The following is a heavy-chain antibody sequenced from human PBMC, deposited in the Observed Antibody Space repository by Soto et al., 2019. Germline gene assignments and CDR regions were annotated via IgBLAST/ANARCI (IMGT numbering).Heavy chain of an antibody. CDR1: GFTFSSYG. D-gene: IGHD6-13*01. V-gene: IGHV3-23*01. CDR3: AKASLAAGVYFSFDY. Sequence: EVQLLESGGTLVQPGGSLRLSCAASGFTFSSYGMSWVRQAPGKGLEWVSSISGTGSRTYYADSVQGRFTFSRDNSKNTLYLQMISLRAEYTAVYYWAKASLAAGVYFSFDYWGQGTLVTGSS. J-gene: IGHJ4*02. CDR2: ISGTGSRT.